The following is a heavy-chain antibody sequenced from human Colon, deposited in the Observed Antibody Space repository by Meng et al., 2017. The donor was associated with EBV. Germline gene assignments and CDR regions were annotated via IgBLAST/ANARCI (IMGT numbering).Heavy chain of an antibody. CDR3: ARDIIGWEGWFDT. J-gene: IGHJ5*02. D-gene: IGHD1-26*01. V-gene: IGHV1-18*01. CDR2: ISGYNGNT. CDR1: GYTFTRYP. Sequence: VQLVQSGVEVKKPGASVKVSGKASGYTFTRYPMNWVRQAPGQGLEWMGWISGYNGNTNYAQKFQDRVTMTTDTSTTTAYMELRSLRSDDTAVYYCARDIIGWEGWFDTWGQGTLVTVSS.